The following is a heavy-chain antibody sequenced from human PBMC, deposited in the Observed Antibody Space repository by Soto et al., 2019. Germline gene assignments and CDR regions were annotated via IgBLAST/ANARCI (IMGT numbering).Heavy chain of an antibody. CDR2: INHSGST. CDR3: ARGPLTGDPGPGIAAAGSYYFDY. J-gene: IGHJ4*02. V-gene: IGHV4-34*01. CDR1: GGSFSGYY. Sequence: QVQLQQWGAGLLKPSETLSLTCAVYGGSFSGYYWSWIRQPPGKGLEWIGEINHSGSTNYNPSLKSRVTISVDTSKNQFSLKLSSVTAADTAVYYCARGPLTGDPGPGIAAAGSYYFDYWGQGTLVTVSS. D-gene: IGHD6-13*01.